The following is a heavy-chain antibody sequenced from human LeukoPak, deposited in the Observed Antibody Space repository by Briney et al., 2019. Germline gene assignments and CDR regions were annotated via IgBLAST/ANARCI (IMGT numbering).Heavy chain of an antibody. J-gene: IGHJ6*03. Sequence: GGSLRLSCAASGFTFDDYGMSWVRQAPGKGLEWVSSINWNGGSTVYADSLKGRFTISRDNAKTSLYLQMNSQRAEDTALYYCARGFRAVTTDTPTYYFYYYMDVWGKGTTVTVSS. CDR1: GFTFDDYG. CDR3: ARGFRAVTTDTPTYYFYYYMDV. D-gene: IGHD4-17*01. CDR2: INWNGGST. V-gene: IGHV3-20*04.